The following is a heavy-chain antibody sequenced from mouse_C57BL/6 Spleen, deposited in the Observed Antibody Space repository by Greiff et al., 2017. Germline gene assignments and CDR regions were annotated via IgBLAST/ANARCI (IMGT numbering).Heavy chain of an antibody. CDR1: GYTFTSYW. Sequence: VQLQQPGAELVRPGSSVKLSCKASGYTFTSYWMHWVKQRPIQGLEWIGNIDPSDSETHYNQKFKDKATLTVDKSSSTAYMQLSSLTSEDSAVFYGARRGGGSKYAMDYWGQGTSVTVSS. D-gene: IGHD1-1*02. J-gene: IGHJ4*01. V-gene: IGHV1-52*01. CDR2: IDPSDSET. CDR3: ARRGGGSKYAMDY.